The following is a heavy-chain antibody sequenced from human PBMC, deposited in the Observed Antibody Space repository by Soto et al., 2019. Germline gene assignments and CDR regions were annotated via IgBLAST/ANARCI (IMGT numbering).Heavy chain of an antibody. J-gene: IGHJ4*02. CDR2: IYYSGST. V-gene: IGHV4-61*01. Sequence: PSETLSLTCTVSGGSVSSGSYYWSWIRQPPGKGLEWIGYIYYSGSTNYNPSLKSRVTISLDTSNNQFSLKLNSVTAADTAVYYCAREDSSGYYQFDYWGQGTLVTVSS. CDR1: GGSVSSGSYY. CDR3: AREDSSGYYQFDY. D-gene: IGHD3-22*01.